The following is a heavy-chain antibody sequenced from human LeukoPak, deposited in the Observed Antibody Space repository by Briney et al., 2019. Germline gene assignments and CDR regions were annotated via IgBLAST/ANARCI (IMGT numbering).Heavy chain of an antibody. D-gene: IGHD3-3*01. CDR1: GGSISSSSYY. CDR2: IYYSGST. CDR3: AIQPSITIFGPPHGLDP. Sequence: HPSETLSLTCTVSGGSISSSSYYWGWIRQPPGKGLEWIGSIYYSGSTYYNPSLKSRVTISVDTSKNQFSLKLSSVTAADTAVYYCAIQPSITIFGPPHGLDPWGQGTLVTVSS. V-gene: IGHV4-39*01. J-gene: IGHJ5*02.